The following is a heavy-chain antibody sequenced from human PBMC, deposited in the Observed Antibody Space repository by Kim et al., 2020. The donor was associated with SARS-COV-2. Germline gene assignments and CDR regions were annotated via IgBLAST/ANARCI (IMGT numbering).Heavy chain of an antibody. CDR3: ARELKEAAVDY. J-gene: IGHJ4*02. D-gene: IGHD6-13*01. Sequence: GGSLRLSCAASGFTFNDFAMHWVRQVPGKGLEWVADIWHDGVNKFYADSVEGRFTISRDSFKSTVYLDMNNLRYEDTALYFCARELKEAAVDYWGQGTLVTVSS. CDR1: GFTFNDFA. V-gene: IGHV3-33*08. CDR2: IWHDGVNK.